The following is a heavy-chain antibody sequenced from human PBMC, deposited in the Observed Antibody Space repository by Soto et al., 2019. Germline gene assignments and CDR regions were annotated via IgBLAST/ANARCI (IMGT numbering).Heavy chain of an antibody. D-gene: IGHD2-15*01. Sequence: SETLSLTCTVSGGSISSGGYYWSWIRQHPGKGLEWIGYIYYSGSTYYNPSLKSRVTISVDTSKNQFSLKLSSVTAADTAVYYCARGRLGYCSGGSCYSRDFAFDIWGQGTMVT. CDR3: ARGRLGYCSGGSCYSRDFAFDI. J-gene: IGHJ3*02. CDR2: IYYSGST. CDR1: GGSISSGGYY. V-gene: IGHV4-31*03.